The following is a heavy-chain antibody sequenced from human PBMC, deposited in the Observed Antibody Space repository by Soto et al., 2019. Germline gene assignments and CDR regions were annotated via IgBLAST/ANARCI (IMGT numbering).Heavy chain of an antibody. CDR1: EFIFSNYG. V-gene: IGHV3-30*18. J-gene: IGHJ6*02. CDR3: AKDKVRQQVGYYFGMDV. Sequence: QVQVVESGGGVVQPGRSLRLSCVASEFIFSNYGMHWVRQAPGKGLEWVTVISYDGNNKHYADSVKGRFTISRDNSKNMLYLQMNSMRIEDTAVYYCAKDKVRQQVGYYFGMDVWCQGTTVTVSS. CDR2: ISYDGNNK. D-gene: IGHD6-13*01.